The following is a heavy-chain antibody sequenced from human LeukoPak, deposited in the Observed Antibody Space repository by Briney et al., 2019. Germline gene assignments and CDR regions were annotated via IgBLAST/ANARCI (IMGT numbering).Heavy chain of an antibody. D-gene: IGHD2-2*01. J-gene: IGHJ4*02. CDR2: IKSKTDGGTT. V-gene: IGHV3-15*01. CDR3: NAAAATSDY. CDR1: GFTFSSYS. Sequence: GRSLRLSCAASGFTFSSYSMNWVRQAPGKGLEWVGRIKSKTDGGTTDYAAPVKGRFTISRDDSKNTLYLQMNSLKTEDTAVYYCNAAAATSDYWGQGTLVTVSS.